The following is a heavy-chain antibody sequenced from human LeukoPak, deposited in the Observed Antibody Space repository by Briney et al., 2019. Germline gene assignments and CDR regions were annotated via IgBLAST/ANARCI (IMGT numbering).Heavy chain of an antibody. CDR2: ISRNSDST. CDR3: VKDIGSGSYRYGGYFDY. CDR1: GFPFDDKA. V-gene: IGHV3-9*03. Sequence: NPGGSLRLSCAASGFPFDDKAMHWVRQAPGKGLEWVAGISRNSDSTGYADSVKGRFTISRDNAKNSLHLQMNSLRAEDMALYYCVKDIGSGSYRYGGYFDYWGQGTLVTVSS. D-gene: IGHD1-26*01. J-gene: IGHJ4*02.